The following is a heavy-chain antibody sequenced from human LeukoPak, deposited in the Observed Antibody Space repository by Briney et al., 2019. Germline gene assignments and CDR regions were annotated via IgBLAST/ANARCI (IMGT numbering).Heavy chain of an antibody. Sequence: GGSLRLSCAVSGFTFSNNWMSWVRQAPGKGLEWVSVIYSGGSTYYADSVKGRFTISRDNSKNTLYLQMNSLRAEDTAVYYCASYYSYGYQGLGFDYWGQGTLVTVSS. V-gene: IGHV3-66*01. CDR3: ASYYSYGYQGLGFDY. CDR1: GFTFSNNW. D-gene: IGHD5-18*01. CDR2: IYSGGST. J-gene: IGHJ4*02.